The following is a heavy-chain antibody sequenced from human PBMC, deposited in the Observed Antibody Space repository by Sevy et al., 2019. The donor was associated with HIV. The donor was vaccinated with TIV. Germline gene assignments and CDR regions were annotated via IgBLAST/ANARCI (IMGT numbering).Heavy chain of an antibody. J-gene: IGHJ3*02. Sequence: GGSLRFSCAASGFTFSSYSMNWVRQAPGKGLEWVSYISSSGRTIYYADSVKGRFTISRDNAKNSLYLQMNSLRAEDTAVYYCARRVRSDDAFDIWGQGTMVTVSS. D-gene: IGHD6-13*01. V-gene: IGHV3-48*01. CDR2: ISSSGRTI. CDR1: GFTFSSYS. CDR3: ARRVRSDDAFDI.